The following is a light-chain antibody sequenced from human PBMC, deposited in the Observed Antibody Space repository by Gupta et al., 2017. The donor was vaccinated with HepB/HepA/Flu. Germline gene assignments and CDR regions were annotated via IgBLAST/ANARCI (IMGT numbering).Light chain of an antibody. CDR2: AAS. V-gene: IGKV1-39*01. J-gene: IGKJ2*01. CDR3: QQSYSTPPFL. Sequence: DIQMTQSPSSLSASVGDRVTITCRASQSISSYLNWYQQKPGKAPKLLIYAASSLQSGVPSRFSGSGSETDFTLTISSLQPEDFATYYCQQSYSTPPFLFGQGTKLEIK. CDR1: QSISSY.